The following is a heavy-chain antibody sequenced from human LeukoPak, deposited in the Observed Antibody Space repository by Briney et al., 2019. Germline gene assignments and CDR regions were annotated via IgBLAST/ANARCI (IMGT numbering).Heavy chain of an antibody. D-gene: IGHD3-10*01. V-gene: IGHV4-39*07. CDR3: ARAPYGSGSYDY. CDR2: IYYSGST. J-gene: IGHJ4*02. Sequence: PSETLSLTCTVSGGSISSSSYYWGWIRQPPGKGLEWIGSIYYSGSTYYNPSLKSRVTISVDTSKNQFSLKLSSVTAADTAVYYCARAPYGSGSYDYWGQGTLVTVSS. CDR1: GGSISSSSYY.